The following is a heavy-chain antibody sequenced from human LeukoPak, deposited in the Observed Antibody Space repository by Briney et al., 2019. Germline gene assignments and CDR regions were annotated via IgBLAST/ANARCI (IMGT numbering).Heavy chain of an antibody. V-gene: IGHV4-30-4*08. CDR3: ARSARGYFDWLLDY. CDR2: IYYSGST. CDR1: GGSISSGDYY. J-gene: IGHJ4*02. D-gene: IGHD3-9*01. Sequence: SETLSLTCTVSGGSISSGDYYWSWIRQPPGKGLEWIGYIYYSGSTYYNPSLKSRVTISVDTSKNQFSLKLSSVTAADTAVYYCARSARGYFDWLLDYWGQGTLVIVSS.